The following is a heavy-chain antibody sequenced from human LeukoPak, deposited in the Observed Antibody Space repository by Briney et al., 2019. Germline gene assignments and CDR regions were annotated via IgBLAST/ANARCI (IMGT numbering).Heavy chain of an antibody. CDR1: GFTFSDYY. CDR3: ARDLGYSYGFSDYFDY. Sequence: GGSLRLSCATSGFTFSDYYVSWFRQAPGKGLEWISYISNNGDIIYYSDSVKGRFTISRDNAKNSLYLQMNSLRAEDTAVYYCARDLGYSYGFSDYFDYWGQGTLVTVSS. J-gene: IGHJ4*02. CDR2: ISNNGDII. D-gene: IGHD5-18*01. V-gene: IGHV3-11*04.